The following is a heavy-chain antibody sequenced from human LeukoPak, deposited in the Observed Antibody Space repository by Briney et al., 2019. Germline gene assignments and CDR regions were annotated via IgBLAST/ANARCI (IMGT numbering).Heavy chain of an antibody. Sequence: GGSLRLSCAVSGFTFSKAWMSWVRQAPGKGLEWVGRIKSKTDGATTDYAGTVKGRFTISRDDSKNTLYLQMSSLETEDTAVYYCTTDYYDTSGYSSYYWGQGTLVTVSS. CDR2: IKSKTDGATT. V-gene: IGHV3-15*01. D-gene: IGHD3-22*01. CDR1: GFTFSKAW. J-gene: IGHJ4*02. CDR3: TTDYYDTSGYSSYY.